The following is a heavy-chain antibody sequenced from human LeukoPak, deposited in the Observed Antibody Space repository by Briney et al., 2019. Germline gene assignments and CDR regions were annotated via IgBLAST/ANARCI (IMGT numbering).Heavy chain of an antibody. D-gene: IGHD3-3*01. J-gene: IGHJ4*02. CDR3: ARLNYDFWSGYYRGDFDY. CDR2: ISGSGGST. CDR1: GFTFSSYA. Sequence: PGGSLRLSCAASGFTFSSYAMSWVRQAPGKGLEWVSAISGSGGSTYYADSVKGRFTISRDNSKNTLYLRMNSLRAEDTAVYYCARLNYDFWSGYYRGDFDYWGQGTLVTVSS. V-gene: IGHV3-23*01.